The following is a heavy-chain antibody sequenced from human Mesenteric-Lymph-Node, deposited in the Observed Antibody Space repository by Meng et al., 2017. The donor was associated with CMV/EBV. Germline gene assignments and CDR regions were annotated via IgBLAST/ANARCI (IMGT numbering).Heavy chain of an antibody. Sequence: GESLKISCAASGFTFSTYAMNWVRQAPGKGLEWVSGITGTGGNTFYADAVKGRFTISRDNSKNTLYLQMNSLRAEDTAVYFCARGGGLNSISAVDNWGQGTLVTVSS. CDR1: GFTFSTYA. D-gene: IGHD6-6*01. J-gene: IGHJ4*02. CDR3: ARGGGLNSISAVDN. CDR2: ITGTGGNT. V-gene: IGHV3-23*01.